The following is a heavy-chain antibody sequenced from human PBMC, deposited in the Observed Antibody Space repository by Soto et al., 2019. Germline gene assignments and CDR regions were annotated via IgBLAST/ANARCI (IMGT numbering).Heavy chain of an antibody. CDR1: GGSISCGGYY. V-gene: IGHV4-31*03. Sequence: SENLSLTCTVSGGSISCGGYYWSWIRQHPGKGLEWIGYNYYSGSTYYNPSLKSRVTISVDTSKNQFSLKLSSVTAANTAVYYCARSRYSYGVACFDPWGQGTLVTVSS. D-gene: IGHD5-18*01. CDR2: NYYSGST. J-gene: IGHJ5*02. CDR3: ARSRYSYGVACFDP.